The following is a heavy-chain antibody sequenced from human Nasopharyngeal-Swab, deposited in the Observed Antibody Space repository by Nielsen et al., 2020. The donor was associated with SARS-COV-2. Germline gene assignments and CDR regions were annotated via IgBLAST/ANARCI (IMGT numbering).Heavy chain of an antibody. J-gene: IGHJ4*02. CDR1: GYTFTSYG. CDR2: MNPNSGNT. V-gene: IGHV1-8*02. Sequence: ASVKVSCKASGYTFTSYGISWVRQATGQGLEWMGWMNPNSGNTGYAQKFQGRVTMTRNTSISTAYMELSSLRSEDTAVYYCARSDYDSSGYFNWGQGTLVTVSS. CDR3: ARSDYDSSGYFN. D-gene: IGHD3-22*01.